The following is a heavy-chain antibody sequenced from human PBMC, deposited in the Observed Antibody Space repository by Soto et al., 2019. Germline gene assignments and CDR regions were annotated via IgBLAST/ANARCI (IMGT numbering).Heavy chain of an antibody. J-gene: IGHJ4*02. V-gene: IGHV4-39*01. Sequence: PSETLSLTCTVSGGSTNSRSDYWGWIRQPPGKGLEWIRSVYSSGSTHDNPSLQSRVTISVDTSRNQFSLNLISVTAADTAVYFCARQPRAPGYGERGLYFDYWGKGALVT. CDR2: VYSSGST. CDR1: GGSTNSRSDY. D-gene: IGHD3-16*01. CDR3: ARQPRAPGYGERGLYFDY.